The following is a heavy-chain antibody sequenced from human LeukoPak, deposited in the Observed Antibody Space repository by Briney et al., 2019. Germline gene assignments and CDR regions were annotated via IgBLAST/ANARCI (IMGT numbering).Heavy chain of an antibody. Sequence: GESLKISCKGSGYRFTSYWIGWVRQMPGKGLEWMGIIYPGDSDTRYSPSFQGQVTISADKSISTAYLQWSSLQASDTAMYYCARSMAAGQYYFDYWGQGTLVTVSS. CDR1: GYRFTSYW. J-gene: IGHJ4*02. CDR3: ARSMAAGQYYFDY. V-gene: IGHV5-51*01. D-gene: IGHD6-13*01. CDR2: IYPGDSDT.